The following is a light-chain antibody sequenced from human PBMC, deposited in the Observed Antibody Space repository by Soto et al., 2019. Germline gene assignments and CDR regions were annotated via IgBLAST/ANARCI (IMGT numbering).Light chain of an antibody. J-gene: IGLJ1*01. Sequence: QSVLTQPASVSGSPGQSITISCTGTSSDVAIYNYVSWYQQRPGTAPNLIMFEVNNRPSGVSDRFSGSRSANTASLTISGLQAQDEADYYCSSYSSNNILSYVFGTGTKVTVL. CDR3: SSYSSNNILSYV. CDR1: SSDVAIYNY. CDR2: EVN. V-gene: IGLV2-14*03.